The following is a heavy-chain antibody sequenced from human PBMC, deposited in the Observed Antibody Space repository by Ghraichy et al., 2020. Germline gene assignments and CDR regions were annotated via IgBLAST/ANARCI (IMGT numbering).Heavy chain of an antibody. CDR2: INPSGGST. CDR1: GYTFTSYY. D-gene: IGHD2-15*01. J-gene: IGHJ3*02. V-gene: IGHV1-46*03. CDR3: ASWPYCSGGSCYPVDAFDI. Sequence: ASVKVSCKASGYTFTSYYMHWVRQAPGQGLEWMGIINPSGGSTSYAQKFQGRVTMTRDTSTSTVYMELSSLRSEDTAVYYCASWPYCSGGSCYPVDAFDIWGQGTMVTVSS.